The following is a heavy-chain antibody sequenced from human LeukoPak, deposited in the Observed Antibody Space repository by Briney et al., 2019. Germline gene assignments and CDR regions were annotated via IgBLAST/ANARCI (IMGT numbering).Heavy chain of an antibody. CDR1: GFTFSSYW. V-gene: IGHV3-7*01. Sequence: PGGSLRLSCAASGFTFSSYWMSWVRQAPGKGLEWVANIKQDGSEKYYVDSVKGRFTISRDNAYNSLYLQMNSLRAEDTAVYYCARDGYSSSWYLWDWGQGTLVTVSS. J-gene: IGHJ4*02. D-gene: IGHD6-13*01. CDR3: ARDGYSSSWYLWD. CDR2: IKQDGSEK.